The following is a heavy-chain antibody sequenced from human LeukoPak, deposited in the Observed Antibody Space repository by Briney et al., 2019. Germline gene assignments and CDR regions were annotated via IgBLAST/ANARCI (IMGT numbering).Heavy chain of an antibody. Sequence: SVKVSCKASGGTFSSYAISWVRQAPGQGLEWMGGIIPIFGTANYAQKFQGRVTITADESTSTAYMELSSLRSEDTAVYYCATDIVVVPAAIRDYYYYGMDVWGQGTTVTVSS. CDR1: GGTFSSYA. D-gene: IGHD2-2*02. CDR2: IIPIFGTA. V-gene: IGHV1-69*13. J-gene: IGHJ6*02. CDR3: ATDIVVVPAAIRDYYYYGMDV.